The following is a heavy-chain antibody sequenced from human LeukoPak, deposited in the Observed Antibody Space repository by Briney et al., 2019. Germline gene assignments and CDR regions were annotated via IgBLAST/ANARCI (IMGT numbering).Heavy chain of an antibody. CDR1: GFTFSSYA. CDR2: ISGNGGST. CDR3: AKWSPFGGNPGY. D-gene: IGHD4-23*01. Sequence: PGGSLRLSCAASGFTFSSYAMSWVRQAPGKGLEWVSAISGNGGSTYHADSVKGRFTISRDNSKNTLYLHMNSLRAEDTAVYYCAKWSPFGGNPGYWGQGTLVTVSS. J-gene: IGHJ4*02. V-gene: IGHV3-23*01.